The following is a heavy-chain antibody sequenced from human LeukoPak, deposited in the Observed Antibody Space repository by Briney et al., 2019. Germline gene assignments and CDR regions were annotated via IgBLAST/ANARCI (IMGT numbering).Heavy chain of an antibody. CDR1: GGSISSYY. CDR2: IYYSGST. J-gene: IGHJ6*03. D-gene: IGHD2-15*01. CDR3: ALLAYYYYYYMDV. Sequence: PSETLSLTCTVSGGSISSYYWSWIRQPPGEGLEWIGYIYYSGSTNYNPSLKSRVTISVDTSKNQFSLKLSSVTAADTAVYYCALLAYYYYYYMDVWGKGTTVTVSS. V-gene: IGHV4-59*01.